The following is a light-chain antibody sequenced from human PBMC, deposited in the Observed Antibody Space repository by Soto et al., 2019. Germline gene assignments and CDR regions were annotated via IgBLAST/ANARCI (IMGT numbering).Light chain of an antibody. CDR2: DVN. V-gene: IGLV2-11*01. J-gene: IGLJ1*01. Sequence: QSVLTQPRSVSGSPGQSVTISCTGTSSDVGGYNFVSWYQQHPGKAPKLMIYDVNKRPSGVPGRFSGSKSGNTASLTISGLQAEDEADYYCCSYAGTYXHYVFGTGTKVTVL. CDR3: CSYAGTYXHYV. CDR1: SSDVGGYNF.